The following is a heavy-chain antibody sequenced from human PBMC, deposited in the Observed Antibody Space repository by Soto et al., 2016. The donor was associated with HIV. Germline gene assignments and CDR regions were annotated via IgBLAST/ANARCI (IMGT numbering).Heavy chain of an antibody. J-gene: IGHJ4*02. D-gene: IGHD5-18*01. V-gene: IGHV1-2*02. CDR1: GYTFTGYY. CDR3: ASGLVDTAFDY. Sequence: QVQLVQSGAEVKKPGASVKVSCKASGYTFTGYYMHWVRQAPGQGLEWMGWINPDRGGTNYAQKFQGRVTMTRDTSISTAYMELSRLRSDDTAVYYCASGLVDTAFDYWGQGTLVTVSS. CDR2: INPDRGGT.